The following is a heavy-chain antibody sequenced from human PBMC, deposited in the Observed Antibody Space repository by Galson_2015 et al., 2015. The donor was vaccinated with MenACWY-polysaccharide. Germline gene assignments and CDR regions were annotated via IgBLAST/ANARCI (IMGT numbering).Heavy chain of an antibody. V-gene: IGHV4-59*01. CDR1: GGSISRYH. CDR2: ISYTGST. Sequence: ETLSLTCTVSGGSISRYHWSWIRQPPGKGLEWIGYISYTGSTNYNPSLKSRVTISVDTSKNQYSLKLSSVTAADTAVYYCARDGAHYYYYMDVWGKGTTVTVSS. D-gene: IGHD1-26*01. CDR3: ARDGAHYYYYMDV. J-gene: IGHJ6*03.